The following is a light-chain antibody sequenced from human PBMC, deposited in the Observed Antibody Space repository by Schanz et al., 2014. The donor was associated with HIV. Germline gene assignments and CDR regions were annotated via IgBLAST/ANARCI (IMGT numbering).Light chain of an antibody. CDR2: SGN. J-gene: IGLJ2*01. V-gene: IGLV1-44*01. Sequence: QSVLTQPPSASGTPGQTVTISCSGSSSNIGSNGVNWYQQFPGTAPKLLIYSGNQRPSGVPDRFSGSKSGTSASLAISGLQSEDEADYYCAAWDDSLNGVLFGGGTKLTVL. CDR1: SSNIGSNG. CDR3: AAWDDSLNGVL.